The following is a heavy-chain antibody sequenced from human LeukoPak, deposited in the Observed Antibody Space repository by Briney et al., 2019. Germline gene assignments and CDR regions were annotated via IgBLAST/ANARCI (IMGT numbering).Heavy chain of an antibody. CDR2: ISAYNGNT. Sequence: GASAKVSCKTSGYTFTSYGISWVRQAPGQGLEWMGWISAYNGNTNYAQKLQGRVTMTTETSTTTAYMELRSLRSDDTAVYYCASLRGYYFDYWGQGTLVTVSS. V-gene: IGHV1-18*01. CDR1: GYTFTSYG. CDR3: ASLRGYYFDY. J-gene: IGHJ4*02.